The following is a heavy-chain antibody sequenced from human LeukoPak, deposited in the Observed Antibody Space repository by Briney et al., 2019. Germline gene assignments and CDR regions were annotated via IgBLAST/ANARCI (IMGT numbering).Heavy chain of an antibody. J-gene: IGHJ6*03. Sequence: PGGSLRLSCAASGFTFSSYSMNWVRQAPGKGLEWVSSISSSSSYIYYADSVKGRFTISRDNAKNSLYLQMNSLRAEDTAVYYCARVPDYGDHGDYYYYYYMDVWGKGTTVTVSS. CDR2: ISSSSSYI. CDR1: GFTFSSYS. V-gene: IGHV3-21*01. CDR3: ARVPDYGDHGDYYYYYYMDV. D-gene: IGHD4-17*01.